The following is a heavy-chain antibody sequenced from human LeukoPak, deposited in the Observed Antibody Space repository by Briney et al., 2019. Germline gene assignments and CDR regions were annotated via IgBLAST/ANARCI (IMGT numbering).Heavy chain of an antibody. D-gene: IGHD2/OR15-2a*01. CDR3: AKGHTGYFFTIDY. Sequence: GSLRLSCSNSGFTFSTYGMGWVRQAPGKRPEGVAAIGTGFHDTYYPDSVKGRFTISRDNSKNTVYLQMNTLRAEDTAMYYCAKGHTGYFFTIDYWGQGTLVTVSS. CDR1: GFTFSTYG. CDR2: IGTGFHDT. J-gene: IGHJ4*02. V-gene: IGHV3-23*01.